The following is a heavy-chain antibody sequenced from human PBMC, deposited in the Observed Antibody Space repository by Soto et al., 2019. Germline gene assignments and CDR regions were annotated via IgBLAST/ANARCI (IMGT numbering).Heavy chain of an antibody. CDR3: ARDPGYCNTDRFPTRGTYGMDV. V-gene: IGHV3-53*02. D-gene: IGHD2-15*01. CDR2: MYSGGNT. CDR1: GFTVSSSY. J-gene: IGHJ6*02. Sequence: EEQLVESGGGLIQPGGSLRLSCAASGFTVSSSYMSWVRQAPGKGLEWVSSMYSGGNTYHADSVKGRFTISRDNSKNTLHLQMNSLRAEDSATYYCARDPGYCNTDRFPTRGTYGMDVWGQGTTVTVSS.